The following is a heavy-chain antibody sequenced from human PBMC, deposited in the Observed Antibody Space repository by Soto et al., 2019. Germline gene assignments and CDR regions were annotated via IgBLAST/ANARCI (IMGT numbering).Heavy chain of an antibody. CDR3: AKDEGVGGTLGLFDY. V-gene: IGHV3-30*18. Sequence: QVQLMESGGGAVQPGESLRLSCVASGFDFTYYSMHLVRQAPGKGLESVAVMSSDGSKIHHTDSVKGRFTISRDNSKNTLYLQMNSLRKEDTAVYFCAKDEGVGGTLGLFDYWGQGTLVSVSS. CDR2: MSSDGSKI. CDR1: GFDFTYYS. J-gene: IGHJ4*02. D-gene: IGHD1-26*01.